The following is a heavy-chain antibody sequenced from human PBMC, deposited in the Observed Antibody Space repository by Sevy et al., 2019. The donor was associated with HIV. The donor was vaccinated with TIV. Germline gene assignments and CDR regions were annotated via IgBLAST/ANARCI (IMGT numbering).Heavy chain of an antibody. V-gene: IGHV1-18*01. CDR3: ARGYYDFWSGYYRRDAFDI. CDR1: GYTFTSYG. Sequence: ASVKVSCTASGYTFTSYGISWVRQAPGQGLEWMGWISAYNDNTNYAQKLQGRVTLTTDTSTSTAYVELRSLRSDDTAGYYCARGYYDFWSGYYRRDAFDIWGQGTMVTVSS. J-gene: IGHJ3*02. D-gene: IGHD3-3*01. CDR2: ISAYNDNT.